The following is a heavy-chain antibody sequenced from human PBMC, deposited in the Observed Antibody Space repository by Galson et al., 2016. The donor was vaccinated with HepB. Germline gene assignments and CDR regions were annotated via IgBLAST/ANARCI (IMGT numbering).Heavy chain of an antibody. D-gene: IGHD3-10*01. Sequence: TLSLTCTVSVGSISNWGWIRQHPGKGLEWIGYMHYSGSTYYNPSLKTRLSISLDASKNQFFLRLNSVTAADTAVYYCARDSGWGSFPLFHYFGLDVWGQGTTVIVSS. CDR3: ARDSGWGSFPLFHYFGLDV. J-gene: IGHJ6*02. CDR1: VGSISN. V-gene: IGHV4-31*03. CDR2: MHYSGST.